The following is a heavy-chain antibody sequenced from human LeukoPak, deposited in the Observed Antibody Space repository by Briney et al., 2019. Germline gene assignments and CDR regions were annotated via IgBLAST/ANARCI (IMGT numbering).Heavy chain of an antibody. V-gene: IGHV3-53*01. J-gene: IGHJ4*02. CDR3: AATYYYDSSGYYFDY. CDR2: IYSGGST. CDR1: GFTVSSNY. D-gene: IGHD3-22*01. Sequence: GASLRLSCAASGFTVSSNYMSWVRQAPGKGLEWVSVIYSGGSTYYADSVKGRFTISRDNSKNTLYLQMNSLRAEDTAVYYCAATYYYDSSGYYFDYWGQGTLVTVSS.